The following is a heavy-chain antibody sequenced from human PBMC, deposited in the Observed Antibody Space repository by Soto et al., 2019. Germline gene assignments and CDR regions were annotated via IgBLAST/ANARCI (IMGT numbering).Heavy chain of an antibody. CDR3: ARNAIFGVVNNPPLDY. Sequence: QVQLVESGGGVVQPGRSLRLSCAASGFTFSSYAMHWVRQAPGKGLEWVAVISYDGSNKYYADSVQGRFTISRDNSKNTLYLQMNSPRAEARAVYYCARNAIFGVVNNPPLDYWGQGTLVTVSS. CDR2: ISYDGSNK. CDR1: GFTFSSYA. V-gene: IGHV3-30*14. D-gene: IGHD3-3*01. J-gene: IGHJ4*02.